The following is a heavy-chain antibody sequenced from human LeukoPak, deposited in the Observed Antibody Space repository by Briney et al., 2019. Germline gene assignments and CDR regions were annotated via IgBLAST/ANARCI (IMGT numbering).Heavy chain of an antibody. CDR3: ARDWYCTGGICNDCFDP. Sequence: ASVKVSCKASGYTFTDYYMHWVRQAPGQGLEWMGWINPNSGDTNYAQKFQGRVTMTRDTSISTAYMELSRLRSDDTALYYCARDWYCTGGICNDCFDPWGQGTLVTVSS. D-gene: IGHD2-8*02. CDR2: INPNSGDT. J-gene: IGHJ5*02. CDR1: GYTFTDYY. V-gene: IGHV1-2*02.